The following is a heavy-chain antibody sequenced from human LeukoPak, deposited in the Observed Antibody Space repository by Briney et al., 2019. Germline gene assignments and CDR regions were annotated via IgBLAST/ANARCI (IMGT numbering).Heavy chain of an antibody. D-gene: IGHD5-18*01. CDR2: IYYSGST. CDR3: ARDQGYSYGSPFDY. CDR1: GGSISSSSYY. J-gene: IGHJ4*02. V-gene: IGHV4-39*07. Sequence: PSETLSLTCTVSGGSISSSSYYWGWIRQPPGKGLEWIGSIYYSGSTYYNPSLKSRVTISVDTSKNQFSLKLSSVTAADTAVYYCARDQGYSYGSPFDYWGQGTLVTVSS.